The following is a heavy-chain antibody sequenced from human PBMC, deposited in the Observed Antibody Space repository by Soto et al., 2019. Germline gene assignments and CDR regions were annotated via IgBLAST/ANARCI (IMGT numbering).Heavy chain of an antibody. V-gene: IGHV4-34*01. J-gene: IGHJ4*02. Sequence: SETLSLTCAVYGGSFSGYYWSWIRQPPGKGLEWIGEINHSGSTNYNPSLKSRVTISVDTSKNQFSLKLSSVTAADTAVYYCARDFHWQGLDYWGQGTLVTVSS. D-gene: IGHD3-9*01. CDR2: INHSGST. CDR1: GGSFSGYY. CDR3: ARDFHWQGLDY.